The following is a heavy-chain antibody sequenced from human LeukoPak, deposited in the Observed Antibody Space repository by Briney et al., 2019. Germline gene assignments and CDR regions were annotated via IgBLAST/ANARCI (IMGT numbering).Heavy chain of an antibody. V-gene: IGHV1-24*01. CDR2: FDPEDGET. CDR1: GYTLTELS. Sequence: ASVKVSCKVSGYTLTELSMHWVRQAPGKGLEWMGGFDPEDGETIYAQKLQGRVTMTTDTSTSTAYMELRSLRSDDTAVYYCARGNTYYYDSSGYLHPPNFDYWGQGTLVTVSS. CDR3: ARGNTYYYDSSGYLHPPNFDY. J-gene: IGHJ4*02. D-gene: IGHD3-22*01.